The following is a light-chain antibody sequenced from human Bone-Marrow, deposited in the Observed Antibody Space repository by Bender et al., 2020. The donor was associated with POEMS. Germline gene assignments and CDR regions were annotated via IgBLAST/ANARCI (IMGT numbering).Light chain of an antibody. CDR2: DVI. Sequence: QSALTQPASVSGSPGQSITISCTGTSSDVGGYKDVSWYQQYPGKSPKLIISDVINRASGVSSRFSGSRSGNTASLTIFGVQADDEAHYYCCSHTRSYSLIFGGGTKVTVL. CDR3: CSHTRSYSLI. CDR1: SSDVGGYKD. J-gene: IGLJ2*01. V-gene: IGLV2-14*03.